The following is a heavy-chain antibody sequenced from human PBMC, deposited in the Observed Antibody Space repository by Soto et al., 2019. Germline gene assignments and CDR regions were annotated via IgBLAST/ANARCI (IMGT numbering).Heavy chain of an antibody. Sequence: EVQLVESGGGLVQPGGSLRLSCAASGFTFSSYSMNWVRQAPGKGLEWVSYISSSSATIYYADSVKGRFTISRDNAKNSLYLQMNSLRAEDTAVYYCARESDLYNWFDPWGQGTVVTVSS. CDR2: ISSSSATI. J-gene: IGHJ5*02. CDR1: GFTFSSYS. CDR3: ARESDLYNWFDP. V-gene: IGHV3-48*01.